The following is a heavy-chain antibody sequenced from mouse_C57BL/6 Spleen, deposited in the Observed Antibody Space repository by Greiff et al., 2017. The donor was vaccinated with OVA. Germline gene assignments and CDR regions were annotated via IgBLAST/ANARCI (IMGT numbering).Heavy chain of an antibody. Sequence: EVQRVESGGGLVKPGGSLKLSCAASGFTFSSYAMSWVRQTPEKRLEWVATISDGGSYTYYPDNVKGRFTISRDNDKNNLYLQMSHLKSEDTAMYYCARSLTGTAFDYWGQGTTLTVSS. V-gene: IGHV5-4*01. CDR1: GFTFSSYA. J-gene: IGHJ2*01. D-gene: IGHD4-1*01. CDR2: ISDGGSYT. CDR3: ARSLTGTAFDY.